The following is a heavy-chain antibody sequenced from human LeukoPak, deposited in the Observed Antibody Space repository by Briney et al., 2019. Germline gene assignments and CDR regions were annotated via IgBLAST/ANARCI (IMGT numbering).Heavy chain of an antibody. J-gene: IGHJ3*02. Sequence: SVKVSCKASGGTFSSYAISWVRQAPGQGLEWMGGIIPIFGTANYAQKFQGRVTITTDESTSTAYMELSSLRSEDTAVYYCASSRIAADESAFDIWGQGTMVTVSS. CDR2: IIPIFGTA. CDR3: ASSRIAADESAFDI. V-gene: IGHV1-69*05. D-gene: IGHD6-13*01. CDR1: GGTFSSYA.